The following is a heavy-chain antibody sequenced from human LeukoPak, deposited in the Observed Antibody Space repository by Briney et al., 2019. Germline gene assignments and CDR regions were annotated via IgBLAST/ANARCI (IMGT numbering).Heavy chain of an antibody. D-gene: IGHD3-10*01. CDR1: GGSISSSNW. Sequence: SETLSLTCAVSGGSISSSNWWSWVRQPPGKGLEWIGEIYHSGSTNYNPSLKSRVTISVDKSENQFSLKLSSVTAADTAVYYCARVSDGDAFDIWGQGTMVTVSS. CDR2: IYHSGST. J-gene: IGHJ3*02. V-gene: IGHV4-4*02. CDR3: ARVSDGDAFDI.